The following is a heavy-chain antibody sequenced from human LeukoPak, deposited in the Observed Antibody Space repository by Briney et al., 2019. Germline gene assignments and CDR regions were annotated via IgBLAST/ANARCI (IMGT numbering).Heavy chain of an antibody. J-gene: IGHJ4*02. D-gene: IGHD1-26*01. CDR2: IIPIFGTA. V-gene: IGHV1-69*01. CDR1: GGTFSSYA. CDR3: GREGIVGAYFDY. Sequence: ASVKVSCKASGGTFSSYAISWVRQAPGQGLEWMGGIIPIFGTANYAQKFQGRVTITADESTSTAYMELSSLRSEDTAVYYCGREGIVGAYFDYWGQGTLVTVSS.